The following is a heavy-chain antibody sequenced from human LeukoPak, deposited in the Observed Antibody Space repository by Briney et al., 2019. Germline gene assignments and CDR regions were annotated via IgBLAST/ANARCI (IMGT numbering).Heavy chain of an antibody. D-gene: IGHD3-22*01. CDR1: GFTFGHYA. CDR3: AREVGYHDNSAAFGI. V-gene: IGHV3-23*01. CDR2: IGSSGGIT. Sequence: GESLRLSCAASGFTFGHYAMNWVRQAPGKGLDWVSSIGSSGGITYYADSVKGRFTISRDNSRYTLYLEMNSLRAEDTAVYSCAREVGYHDNSAAFGIWGQGTTVIVPS. J-gene: IGHJ3*02.